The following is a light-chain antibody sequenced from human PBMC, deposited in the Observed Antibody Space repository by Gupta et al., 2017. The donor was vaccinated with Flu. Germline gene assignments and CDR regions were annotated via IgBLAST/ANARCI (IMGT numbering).Light chain of an antibody. CDR3: CSYAGSGTYYV. Sequence: SDVGSYTLVSWYQQYPGKAPKLMIYEGSTRPSGVSNRFSGSKSGNTSSLTISGLQADDEADYYCCSYAGSGTYYVFGTGTKVTVL. J-gene: IGLJ1*01. CDR1: SDVGSYTL. V-gene: IGLV2-23*01. CDR2: EGS.